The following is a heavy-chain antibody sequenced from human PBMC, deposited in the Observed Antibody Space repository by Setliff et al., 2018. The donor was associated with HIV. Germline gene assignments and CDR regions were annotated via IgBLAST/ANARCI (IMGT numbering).Heavy chain of an antibody. V-gene: IGHV3-11*05. CDR1: GFTFSDYF. CDR3: ARDRGGNSGGFYDPPLDV. J-gene: IGHJ4*02. D-gene: IGHD1-26*01. CDR2: ISNSSGHT. Sequence: SLKISCAASGFTFSDYFMAWVRQTPVKGLEWISYISNSSGHTVYADSVKGRFTISRDNAKKSLYLEMNSLRAEDTAVYYCARDRGGNSGGFYDPPLDVWGLGTLVTVSS.